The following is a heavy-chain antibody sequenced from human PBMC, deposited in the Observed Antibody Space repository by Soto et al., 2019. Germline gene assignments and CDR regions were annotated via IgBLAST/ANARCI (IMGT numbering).Heavy chain of an antibody. CDR1: GFSFSPYW. CDR3: ARGPFDV. Sequence: GGSLRLSCAVSGFSFSPYWMTWVRLAPGKGLEWVANIKQDGSEKYYVDSVKGRFTISRDNAKDSLYLQMNSLRVEDTALYDCARGPFDVWGQGTLVTVSS. J-gene: IGHJ4*02. CDR2: IKQDGSEK. V-gene: IGHV3-7*01.